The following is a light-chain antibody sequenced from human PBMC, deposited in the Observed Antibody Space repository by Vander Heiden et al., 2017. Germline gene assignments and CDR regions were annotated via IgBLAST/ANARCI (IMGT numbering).Light chain of an antibody. CDR1: QSISSW. Sequence: DIHMTQPPSTLSASVGDRVTITCRASQSISSWLAWYQQKPGKAPKLLIYDASSLESGVPSRFSGSGSGTEFTLTISSLQPDDFATYYCQQYNSYSITFGQGTRLEIK. V-gene: IGKV1-5*01. CDR3: QQYNSYSIT. J-gene: IGKJ5*01. CDR2: DAS.